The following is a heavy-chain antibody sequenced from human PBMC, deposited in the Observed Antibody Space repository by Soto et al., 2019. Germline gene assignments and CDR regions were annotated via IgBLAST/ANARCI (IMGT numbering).Heavy chain of an antibody. CDR2: TYYRSRFFS. CDR3: VRDRYSSSGWLDP. Sequence: SQTLSLTCAISGDSVSSYCAAWNWIRQSPSGGLEWLGRTYYRSRFFSDYAESVKSRIIINPDTSKNQFSLQLKSVTPEDTAVYYCVRDRYSSSGWLDPWGQGTPVTVSS. V-gene: IGHV6-1*01. D-gene: IGHD3-10*01. J-gene: IGHJ5*02. CDR1: GDSVSSYCAA.